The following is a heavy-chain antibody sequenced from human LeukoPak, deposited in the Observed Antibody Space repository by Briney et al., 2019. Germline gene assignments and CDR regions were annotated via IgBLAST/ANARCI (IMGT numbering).Heavy chain of an antibody. D-gene: IGHD2-21*02. CDR2: IYTSGST. Sequence: PSETLSLTCTVSGGSISSGSYYWSWIRQPAGKGLEWIGRIYTSGSTNYNPSLKSRVTISVDTSKNQFSLKLSSVTATDTAVYYCARDRYCGGDCYSYYYYHMDVWGKGTTVTISS. CDR1: GGSISSGSYY. J-gene: IGHJ6*03. CDR3: ARDRYCGGDCYSYYYYHMDV. V-gene: IGHV4-61*02.